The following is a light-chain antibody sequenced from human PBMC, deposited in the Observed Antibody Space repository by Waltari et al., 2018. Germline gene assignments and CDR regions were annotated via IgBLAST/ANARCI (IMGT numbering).Light chain of an antibody. CDR3: SSYAGNNNLV. J-gene: IGLJ2*01. Sequence: QSALTQPPSASGSPGQSVTISCTGTSSDVGAYNSVSWYQQHPGKAPKLMIYEVTKRPSGVPDRFSGSKSDNPASLTVSGLQADDEADYYCSSYAGNNNLVFGGGTKLTVL. CDR2: EVT. V-gene: IGLV2-8*01. CDR1: SSDVGAYNS.